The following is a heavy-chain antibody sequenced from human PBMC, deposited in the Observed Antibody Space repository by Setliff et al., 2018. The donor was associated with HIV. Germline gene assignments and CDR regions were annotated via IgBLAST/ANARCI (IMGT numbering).Heavy chain of an antibody. D-gene: IGHD3-9*01. CDR1: GGSINNYY. J-gene: IGHJ6*03. CDR2: IYTSGST. V-gene: IGHV4-4*07. CDR3: ARGFTNYDIMTGYPRAPYYYYYVDV. Sequence: PLETLSLTCSVYGGSINNYYWSWIRQPAGKGLEWIGRIYTSGSTNYNPSLKRRVTMSVDTSKNHFSLKLRSVTAADTAVYYCARGFTNYDIMTGYPRAPYYYYYVDVWGKGTTVTVSS.